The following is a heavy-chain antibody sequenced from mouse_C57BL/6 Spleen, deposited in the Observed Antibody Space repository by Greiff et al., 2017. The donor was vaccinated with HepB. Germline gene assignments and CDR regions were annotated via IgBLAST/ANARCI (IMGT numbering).Heavy chain of an antibody. J-gene: IGHJ4*01. CDR2: IDPSDSET. D-gene: IGHD1-1*01. CDR3: ARETVGDYAMDY. V-gene: IGHV1-52*01. Sequence: QVQLQQPGAELVRPGSSVKLSCKASGYTFTSYWMHWVKQRPIQVLEWIGNIDPSDSETHYNQKFKDKATVTVDKSSSTAYMQLSSLTSEDSAVYYCARETVGDYAMDYWGQGTSVTVSS. CDR1: GYTFTSYW.